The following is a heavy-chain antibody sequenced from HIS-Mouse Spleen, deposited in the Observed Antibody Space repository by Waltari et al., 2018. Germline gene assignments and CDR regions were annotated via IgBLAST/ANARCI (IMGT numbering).Heavy chain of an antibody. D-gene: IGHD6-13*01. Sequence: QLQLQESGPGLVKPSETLSLTCTVSGGSISSSSYYWGWIRQPPGKGLEWIGRIYYSGSTYSNPSLKRRVTISVDTSKNQFSLKLSSVTAADTAVYYCAREIPYSSSWYDWYFDLWGRGTLVTVSS. CDR2: IYYSGST. CDR1: GGSISSSSYY. V-gene: IGHV4-39*07. J-gene: IGHJ2*01. CDR3: AREIPYSSSWYDWYFDL.